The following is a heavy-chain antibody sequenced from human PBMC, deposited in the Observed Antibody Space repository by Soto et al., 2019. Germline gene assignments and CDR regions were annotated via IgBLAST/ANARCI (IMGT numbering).Heavy chain of an antibody. V-gene: IGHV1-18*01. CDR3: ARGRSSSWHTYTYWYFGL. CDR1: GYTFTSYG. CDR2: ISAYNGNT. Sequence: QVQLVQSGAEVKKPGASVKVSCKASGYTFTSYGISWVRQAPGQGLEWMGWISAYNGNTNYAQKLQGRVTMTTDTSTSTAYLELRSLRSDDTAVYSCARGRSSSWHTYTYWYFGLWGRGTLVTVSS. D-gene: IGHD6-13*01. J-gene: IGHJ2*01.